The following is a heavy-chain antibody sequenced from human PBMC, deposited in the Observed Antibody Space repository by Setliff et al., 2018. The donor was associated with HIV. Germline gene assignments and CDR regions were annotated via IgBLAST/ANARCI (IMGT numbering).Heavy chain of an antibody. V-gene: IGHV4-34*01. CDR3: ARWRDNWNSGFDY. CDR2: INHSGST. CDR1: GGSFSGYY. Sequence: KTSETRSLTCAVYGGSFSGYYWSWIRQPPGKGLEWIGEINHSGSTNYNPSLKSRVTISVDTSKKQFSLKLSSVTAADTAVYYCARWRDNWNSGFDYWGQGTLVTVS. J-gene: IGHJ4*02. D-gene: IGHD1-7*01.